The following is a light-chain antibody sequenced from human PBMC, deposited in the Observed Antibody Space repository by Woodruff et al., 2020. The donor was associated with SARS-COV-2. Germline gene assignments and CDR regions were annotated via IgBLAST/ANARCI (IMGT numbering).Light chain of an antibody. J-gene: IGLJ1*01. CDR1: VGGYKF. Sequence: VGGYKFVSWYQQHPGKAPKLIIYDARNRPSGVSSRFSGSNSGSTATLIISSVEAGDEADYYCQVWDSPYDHYVFGPGTKVTVL. V-gene: IGLV2-14*04. CDR2: DAR. CDR3: QVWDSPYDHYV.